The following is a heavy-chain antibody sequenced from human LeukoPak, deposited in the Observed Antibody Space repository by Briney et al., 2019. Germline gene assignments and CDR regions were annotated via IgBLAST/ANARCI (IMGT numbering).Heavy chain of an antibody. D-gene: IGHD2-15*01. J-gene: IGHJ5*02. CDR3: ARAASRDSRGGRWFFDWFAP. CDR2: SNPNSVGT. V-gene: IGHV1-2*02. CDR1: GRTVTGYY. Sequence: GASVKVCCKAAGRTVTGYYMHWVRQAPGQGLGGGGWSNPNSVGTTYEQKFQGRVTMTGDPSITTAYMALSRLRSDDTAVYSCARAASRDSRGGRWFFDWFAPWGQGTLVTVSS.